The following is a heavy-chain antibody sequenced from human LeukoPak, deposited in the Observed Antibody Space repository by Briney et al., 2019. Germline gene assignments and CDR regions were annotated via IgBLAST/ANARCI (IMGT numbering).Heavy chain of an antibody. CDR3: AGAGAITFGGVIASFDY. V-gene: IGHV4-59*12. D-gene: IGHD3-16*02. CDR1: GGSISSYY. Sequence: KPSETLSLTCTVSGGSISSYYWSWIRQPPGKGLEWIGYIYYSGSTNYNPSLKSRVTISVDTSKNQFSLKLSSVTAADTAVYYCAGAGAITFGGVIASFDYWGQGTLVTVSS. J-gene: IGHJ4*02. CDR2: IYYSGST.